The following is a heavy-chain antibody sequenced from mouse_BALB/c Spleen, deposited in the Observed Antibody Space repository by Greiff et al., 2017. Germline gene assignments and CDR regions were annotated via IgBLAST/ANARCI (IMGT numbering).Heavy chain of an antibody. CDR1: GFTFSSYT. V-gene: IGHV5-12-2*01. J-gene: IGHJ2*01. Sequence: EVKLMESGGGLVQPGGSLKLSCAASGFTFSSYTMSWVRQTPEKRLEWVAYISNGGGSTYYPDTVKGRFTISRDNAKNTLYLQMSSLKSEDTAMYYCARGKLPFFDYWGQGTTLTVSS. CDR3: ARGKLPFFDY. CDR2: ISNGGGST.